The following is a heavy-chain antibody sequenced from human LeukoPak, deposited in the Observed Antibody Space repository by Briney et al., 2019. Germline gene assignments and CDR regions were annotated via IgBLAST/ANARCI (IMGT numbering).Heavy chain of an antibody. D-gene: IGHD6-19*01. CDR1: GGSLSGYY. J-gene: IGHJ4*02. CDR3: ARQWLVSPLFDY. CDR2: INHSGST. Sequence: SETLSLTCAVYGGSLSGYYWSWIRQPPGKGLEWIGEINHSGSTNYNPSLKSRVTLSVDTSKNQLSLKLSSMTAADTAVYYCARQWLVSPLFDYWGQGTLVTVS. V-gene: IGHV4-34*01.